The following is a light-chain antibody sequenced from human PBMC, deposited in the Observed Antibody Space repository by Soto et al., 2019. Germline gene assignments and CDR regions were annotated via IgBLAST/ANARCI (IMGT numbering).Light chain of an antibody. J-gene: IGLJ2*01. Sequence: QSVLTQPHSVSGAPGQRVTISCTGSSSNIGAGYDVHWYQQLPGTAPKLLIYGNSNRPSGVPDRFSGSKSGTSASLAITGLQAEDEADYYCPSYASSLSGVVFGGGTKLTVL. CDR1: SSNIGAGYD. CDR2: GNS. V-gene: IGLV1-40*01. CDR3: PSYASSLSGVV.